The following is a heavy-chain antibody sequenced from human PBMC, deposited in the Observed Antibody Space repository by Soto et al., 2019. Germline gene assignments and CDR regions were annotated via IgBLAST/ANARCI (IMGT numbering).Heavy chain of an antibody. V-gene: IGHV1-69*01. CDR2: VNPIPGTA. D-gene: IGHD2-2*01. Sequence: QVQLVQSGAEVKKPGSSVKVSCKASGGTFGSYAISWVRQAPGQGLEWMGGVNPIPGTANYAQKFQGSVTIAADESTSTAYMELSSLRSEDTAVYYCARSQGSSTSLEIYYYYYYGMDVWGQGTTVTVSS. CDR3: ARSQGSSTSLEIYYYYYYGMDV. J-gene: IGHJ6*02. CDR1: GGTFGSYA.